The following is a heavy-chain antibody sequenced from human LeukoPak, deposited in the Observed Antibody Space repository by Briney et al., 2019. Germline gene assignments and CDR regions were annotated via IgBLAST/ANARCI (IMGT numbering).Heavy chain of an antibody. D-gene: IGHD3-10*01. CDR3: ARDRGTGYFDY. Sequence: SSETLSLTCTVSSDSISSYYWSWIRQPPGKGLEWIGYIYYSGSTNYNPSLKSRITMSVDTSKNQFSLKLRSVTAADTAVYYCARDRGTGYFDYWGQGTLVTVSS. CDR1: SDSISSYY. V-gene: IGHV4-59*01. CDR2: IYYSGST. J-gene: IGHJ4*02.